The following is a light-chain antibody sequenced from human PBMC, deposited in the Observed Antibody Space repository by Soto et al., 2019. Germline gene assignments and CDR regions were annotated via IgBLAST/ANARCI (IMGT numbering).Light chain of an antibody. CDR3: ATWDDTLSGPV. Sequence: QSVLTQPPSASGTPGQRVTISCSGSSSHIGSDSVYWYQHLPGTAPKLLIYSNNQRPSGVPVRFSGSKSATSASLAISGLRSEDEGDFYCATWDDTLSGPVFGGGTKLTVL. J-gene: IGLJ3*02. CDR1: SSHIGSDS. V-gene: IGLV1-47*02. CDR2: SNN.